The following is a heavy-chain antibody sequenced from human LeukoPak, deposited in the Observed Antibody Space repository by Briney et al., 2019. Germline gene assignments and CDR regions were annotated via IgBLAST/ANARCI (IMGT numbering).Heavy chain of an antibody. CDR1: GGTFSSYA. CDR3: ARGSGTGIWWYFDY. J-gene: IGHJ4*02. Sequence: ASVKVSCKASGGTFSSYAISWVRQAPGQGLEWMGGIVPIFGTANYAQKFQGRVTITTNESTSTAYMELSSLRSEDTAVYYCARGSGTGIWWYFDYWGQGTLVTVSS. CDR2: IVPIFGTA. D-gene: IGHD1-14*01. V-gene: IGHV1-69*05.